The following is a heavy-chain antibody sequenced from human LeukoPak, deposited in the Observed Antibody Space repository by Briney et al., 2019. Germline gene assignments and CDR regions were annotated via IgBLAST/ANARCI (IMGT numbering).Heavy chain of an antibody. Sequence: SETLSLTCTVSGSSISSYYWSWLRQPPGKGLEWIGYIYYSGSTNYNPSLKSRVTISVDMSKNQLSLKLSSVTAADTAVYYCASVNDYGDYNWYFDLWGRGTLVTVSS. CDR1: GSSISSYY. D-gene: IGHD4-17*01. CDR3: ASVNDYGDYNWYFDL. CDR2: IYYSGST. V-gene: IGHV4-59*12. J-gene: IGHJ2*01.